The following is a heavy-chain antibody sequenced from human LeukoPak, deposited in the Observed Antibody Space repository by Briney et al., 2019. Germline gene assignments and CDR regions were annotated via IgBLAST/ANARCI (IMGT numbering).Heavy chain of an antibody. V-gene: IGHV3-23*01. CDR1: GFTVSSNY. Sequence: GGSLRLSCAASGFTVSSNYMSWVRQAPGKGLEWVSAISGSGGSTYYADSVKGRFTISRDNSKSTLYLQMNSLRAEDTAVYYCAKDGMEYIRGSSGFYEDYWGQGTLVTVSS. CDR2: ISGSGGST. CDR3: AKDGMEYIRGSSGFYEDY. J-gene: IGHJ4*02. D-gene: IGHD3-22*01.